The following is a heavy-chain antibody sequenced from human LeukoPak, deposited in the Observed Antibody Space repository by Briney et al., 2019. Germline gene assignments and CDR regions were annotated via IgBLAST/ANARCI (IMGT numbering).Heavy chain of an antibody. CDR1: GGSISSYY. J-gene: IGHJ6*03. CDR2: IYYSGST. D-gene: IGHD6-19*01. V-gene: IGHV4-39*01. CDR3: ARRKRASVAGPYYYYYMDV. Sequence: SETLSLTCTVSGGSISSYYWGWIRQPPGKGLEWIGSIYYSGSTYYNPSLKSRVTISVDTSKNQFSLKLSSVTAADTAVYYCARRKRASVAGPYYYYYMDVWGKGTTVTISS.